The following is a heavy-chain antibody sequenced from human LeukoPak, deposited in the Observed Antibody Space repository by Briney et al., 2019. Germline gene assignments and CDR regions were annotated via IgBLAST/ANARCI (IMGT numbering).Heavy chain of an antibody. D-gene: IGHD6-19*01. CDR1: GFTFSNYG. Sequence: PGGSLRLSCAASGFTFSNYGMHWVRQAPGKGLEWVSYISSSSSTIYYADSVKGRFTISRDNAKNSLYLQMNSLRAEDTAVYYCARDPYSSGWYYFDYWGQGTLVTVSS. V-gene: IGHV3-48*04. J-gene: IGHJ4*02. CDR2: ISSSSSTI. CDR3: ARDPYSSGWYYFDY.